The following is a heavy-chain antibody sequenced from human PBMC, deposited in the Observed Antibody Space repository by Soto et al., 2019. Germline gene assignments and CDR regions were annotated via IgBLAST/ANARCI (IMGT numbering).Heavy chain of an antibody. J-gene: IGHJ6*02. V-gene: IGHV3-33*01. CDR1: GFTFSSYG. Sequence: GGSLIRSCAASGFTFSSYGMHWVRQAPGKGLEWVAVIWYDGSNKYYADSVKGRFTISRDNSKNTLYLQMNSLRAEDTAVYYCARVRDGDYYYSGMDVWGQGTTVTVSS. CDR2: IWYDGSNK. D-gene: IGHD4-17*01. CDR3: ARVRDGDYYYSGMDV.